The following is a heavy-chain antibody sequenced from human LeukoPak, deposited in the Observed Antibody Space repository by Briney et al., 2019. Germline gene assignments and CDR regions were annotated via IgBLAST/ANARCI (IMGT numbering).Heavy chain of an antibody. J-gene: IGHJ4*02. CDR2: IRYDGSNK. CDR3: AKDSYYYGSGDY. D-gene: IGHD3-10*01. V-gene: IGHV3-30*02. CDR1: GFTFSSYG. Sequence: PGGSLRLSCAASGFTFSSYGMHWVRQAPGKGLEWVAFIRYDGSNKYYADSVKGRFTIYRDNSKNTLYLQINSLRAEDTAVYYCAKDSYYYGSGDYWGQGTLVTVSS.